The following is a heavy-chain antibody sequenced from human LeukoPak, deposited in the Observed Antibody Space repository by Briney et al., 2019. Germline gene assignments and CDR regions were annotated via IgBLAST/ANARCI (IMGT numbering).Heavy chain of an antibody. CDR3: ARLPITLVRGVINAFYI. CDR1: GGSISSYY. V-gene: IGHV4-59*08. Sequence: SETLSLTCTVSGGSISSYYWSWIRQPPGKGLEWIGYIYYSGSTNYNPSLKSRVTISVDTSKNQFSLKLSSVTAADTALYYCARLPITLVRGVINAFYIWGQGTMVTVSS. CDR2: IYYSGST. D-gene: IGHD3-10*01. J-gene: IGHJ3*02.